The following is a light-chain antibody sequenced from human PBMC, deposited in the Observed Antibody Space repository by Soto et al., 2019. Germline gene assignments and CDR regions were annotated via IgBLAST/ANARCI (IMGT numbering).Light chain of an antibody. CDR1: SGHSSYA. CDR2: LNSDGSH. CDR3: QTWGTGIRV. V-gene: IGLV4-69*01. J-gene: IGLJ2*01. Sequence: QLVLTQSPSASASLGASVKLTCTLSSGHSSYAIAWHQQQPEKGPRYLMKLNSDGSHSKGDGIPDRFSGSCSGAERYLTISSLQSEDEADYCCQTWGTGIRVFGGGTKLTVL.